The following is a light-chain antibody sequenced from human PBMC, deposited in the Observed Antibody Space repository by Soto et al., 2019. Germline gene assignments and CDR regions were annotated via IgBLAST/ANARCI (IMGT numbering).Light chain of an antibody. V-gene: IGLV2-14*01. CDR3: SSHTTSRTWL. Sequence: QSALTQLASLCGSPGQSITISCTGSSSDVGAYNYVSWYQHHPGKAPKLMIYAVSNRPSGVSDRFSGSKSSNTASLTISGLQAEDEADYYCSSHTTSRTWLFGGGTKLTVL. J-gene: IGLJ3*02. CDR1: SSDVGAYNY. CDR2: AVS.